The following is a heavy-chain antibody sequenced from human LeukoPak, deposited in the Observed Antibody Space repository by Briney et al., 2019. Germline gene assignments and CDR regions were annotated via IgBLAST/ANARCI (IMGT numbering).Heavy chain of an antibody. Sequence: GGSLRLSCAASGFTFSSYAMHWVRQAPGKGLEWAAVISYDGSNKYYADSVKGRFTISRDNSKNTLYLQMNSLRAEDTAVYYCARELYYYDSSGYWSRPFDYWGQGTLVTVSS. D-gene: IGHD3-22*01. CDR1: GFTFSSYA. CDR3: ARELYYYDSSGYWSRPFDY. CDR2: ISYDGSNK. J-gene: IGHJ4*02. V-gene: IGHV3-30-3*01.